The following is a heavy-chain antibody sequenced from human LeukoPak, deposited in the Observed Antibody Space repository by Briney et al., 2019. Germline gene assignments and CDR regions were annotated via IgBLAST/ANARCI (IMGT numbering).Heavy chain of an antibody. D-gene: IGHD6-6*01. V-gene: IGHV4-30-2*01. J-gene: IGHJ4*02. CDR1: GGSISSGGYY. CDR3: AISSSSTNY. CDR2: IYHSGST. Sequence: SETLSLTCTVSGGSISSGGYYWSWIRQPPGKGLEWIGYIYHSGSTYYNPSLKSRVTISVDRSKNQFSLKLSSVTAADTAVYYCAISSSSTNYWGQGTLVTVSS.